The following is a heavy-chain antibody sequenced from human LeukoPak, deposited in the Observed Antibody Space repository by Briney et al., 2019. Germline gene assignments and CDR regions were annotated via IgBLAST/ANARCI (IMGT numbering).Heavy chain of an antibody. D-gene: IGHD6-13*01. Sequence: ASVKVSCKASGGTFSSYAISWVRQAPGQGLEWMGGIIPIFGTADYAQKFQGRVTITADESTSTAYMELSSLRSEDTAVYYCARTIAAAGFDYWGQGTLVTVSS. J-gene: IGHJ4*02. CDR2: IIPIFGTA. V-gene: IGHV1-69*13. CDR3: ARTIAAAGFDY. CDR1: GGTFSSYA.